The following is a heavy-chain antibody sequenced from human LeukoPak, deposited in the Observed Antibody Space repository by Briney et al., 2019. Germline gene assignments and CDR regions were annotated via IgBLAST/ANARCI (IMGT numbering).Heavy chain of an antibody. D-gene: IGHD6-13*01. V-gene: IGHV1-3*01. Sequence: ASVKVSCKASGYTFTSYAMHWVRQAPGQRLEWMGWINAGNGNTKYSQKFRGRVTITRDTSASTAYMELSSLRSEDTAVYYCARQQQLALGDYWGQGTLVTVSS. CDR1: GYTFTSYA. CDR3: ARQQQLALGDY. CDR2: INAGNGNT. J-gene: IGHJ4*02.